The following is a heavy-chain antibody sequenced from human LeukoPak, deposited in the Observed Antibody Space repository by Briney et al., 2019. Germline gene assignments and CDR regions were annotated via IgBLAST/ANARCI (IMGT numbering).Heavy chain of an antibody. V-gene: IGHV3-53*01. CDR2: IYSGGST. Sequence: GSLRLSCAASGFTVSSNYMSWVRQAPGKGLEWVSVIYSGGSTYYADSVKGRFTISRDNAKNSLYLQMNSLRAEDTAVYYCARTPYCSSTSCYLAFDIWGQGTMVTVSS. J-gene: IGHJ3*02. CDR3: ARTPYCSSTSCYLAFDI. CDR1: GFTVSSNY. D-gene: IGHD2-2*01.